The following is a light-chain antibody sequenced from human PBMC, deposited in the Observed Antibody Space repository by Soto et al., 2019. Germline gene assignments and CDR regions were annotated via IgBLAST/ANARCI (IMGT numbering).Light chain of an antibody. CDR1: SSDVGVYNY. V-gene: IGLV2-8*01. Sequence: QSALTQPPSASGSPGQSVTISCTGTSSDVGVYNYVSWYQQHPGKAPKLMIYEVSKRPSGVPDRSSGSKSGNTASLTGSGLQAEDEADYYCSSYAGSNNLVFGGGTQLTVL. CDR2: EVS. J-gene: IGLJ2*01. CDR3: SSYAGSNNLV.